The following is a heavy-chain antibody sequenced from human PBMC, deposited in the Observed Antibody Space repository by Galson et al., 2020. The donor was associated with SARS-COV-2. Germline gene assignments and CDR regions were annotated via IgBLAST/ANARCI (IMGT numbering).Heavy chain of an antibody. CDR2: ISNDGTNT. V-gene: IGHV3-30*18. J-gene: IGHJ4*02. CDR3: AKSLWFGDLLAPVDY. Sequence: GESLKISCSASGFTFSSFGMHWVRQAPGKGLEGVAVISNDGTNTYYADSVKGRFTLSRDNSKNTLYLQMNSLRVEDTAVYYCAKSLWFGDLLAPVDYWGKGALVTVSS. D-gene: IGHD3-10*01. CDR1: GFTFSSFG.